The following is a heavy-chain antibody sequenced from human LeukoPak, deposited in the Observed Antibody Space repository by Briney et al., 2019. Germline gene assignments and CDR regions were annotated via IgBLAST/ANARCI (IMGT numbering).Heavy chain of an antibody. V-gene: IGHV1-18*04. D-gene: IGHD3-10*01. CDR1: GYTFTSYG. Sequence: ASVKVSCKASGYTFTSYGISGVRQAPGQGLEWMGWISGYNGNTNYAQKVQGRVTMTTDTSTSTAYMELRSLRSDDTAVYYCARIPMVRGDPAYYFDSWGQGTLVTVSS. CDR2: ISGYNGNT. J-gene: IGHJ4*02. CDR3: ARIPMVRGDPAYYFDS.